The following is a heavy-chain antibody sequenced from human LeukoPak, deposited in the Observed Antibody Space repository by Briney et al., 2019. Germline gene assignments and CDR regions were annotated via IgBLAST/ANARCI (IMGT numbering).Heavy chain of an antibody. CDR2: ISNSGGDT. CDR3: AKGHLSILFPFDN. D-gene: IGHD2-21*01. CDR1: EFTVSSYA. J-gene: IGHJ4*02. Sequence: GGSLRLSCAASEFTVSSYAMSWVRQAPRKGLEWVSGISNSGGDTYYAGSVKGRFTISRDNSKNMLYLQMNSLRADDTAVYYCAKGHLSILFPFDNWGQGTLVTVSS. V-gene: IGHV3-23*01.